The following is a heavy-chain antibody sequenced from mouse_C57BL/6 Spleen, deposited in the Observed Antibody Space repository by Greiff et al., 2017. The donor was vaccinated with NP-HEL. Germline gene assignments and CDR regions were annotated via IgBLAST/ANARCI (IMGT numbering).Heavy chain of an antibody. Sequence: QVQLQQSGPELVKPGASVKLSCKASGYTFTSYDINWVKQRPGQGLEWIGWIYPRDGSTKYNEKFKGKATLTVDTSSSTAYMEIHSLTSEDSAVYFYAREGDYYGSSYWFAYWGQGTLVTVSA. CDR1: GYTFTSYD. CDR2: IYPRDGST. D-gene: IGHD1-1*01. J-gene: IGHJ3*01. CDR3: AREGDYYGSSYWFAY. V-gene: IGHV1-85*01.